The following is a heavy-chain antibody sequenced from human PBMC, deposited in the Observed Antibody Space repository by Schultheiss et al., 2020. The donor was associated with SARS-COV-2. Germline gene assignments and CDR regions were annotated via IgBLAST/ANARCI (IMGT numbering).Heavy chain of an antibody. CDR2: ISSSSSYT. CDR3: ARPLLYCSSTSCYRYDAFDL. V-gene: IGHV3-11*06. D-gene: IGHD2-2*01. CDR1: GFTFSDYY. J-gene: IGHJ3*01. Sequence: GGSLRLSCAASGFTFSDYYMSWIRQAPGKGLEWVSYISSSSSYTNYADSVKGRFTISRDNAKNLLYLQMNSLRAEDTAVYYCARPLLYCSSTSCYRYDAFDLWGQGTMVTVSS.